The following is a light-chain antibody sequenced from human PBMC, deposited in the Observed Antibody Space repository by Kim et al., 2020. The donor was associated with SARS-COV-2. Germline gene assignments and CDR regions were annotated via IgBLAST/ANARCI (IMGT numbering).Light chain of an antibody. CDR1: SLRSNY. Sequence: ALGQKVRITCQGDSLRSNYASWYQQKPGQAPILVIYGKNNRPSGIPDRFSGSSSGNTAYLTITGAQAEDEADYYCNSRDSSGHHLVFGGGTQLTVL. CDR2: GKN. J-gene: IGLJ2*01. V-gene: IGLV3-19*01. CDR3: NSRDSSGHHLV.